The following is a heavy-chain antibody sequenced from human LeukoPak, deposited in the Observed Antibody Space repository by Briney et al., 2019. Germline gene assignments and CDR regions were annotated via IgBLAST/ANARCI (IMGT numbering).Heavy chain of an antibody. CDR3: ARDDSRGYYGIDY. D-gene: IGHD3-22*01. CDR2: IYSGGST. J-gene: IGHJ4*02. Sequence: EGSLRLSCAASGFTVSSNYMSWVRQAPGKGLEWVSVIYSGGSTYYADSVKGRFTISRDNSKNTLYLQMNNLRAEDTAVYYCARDDSRGYYGIDYWGQGTLVTVSS. V-gene: IGHV3-53*01. CDR1: GFTVSSNY.